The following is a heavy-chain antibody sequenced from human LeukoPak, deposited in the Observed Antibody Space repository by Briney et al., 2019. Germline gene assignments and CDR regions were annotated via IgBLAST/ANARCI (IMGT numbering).Heavy chain of an antibody. CDR3: AKDSSSYDWGYMDV. CDR2: IGGSDGRT. D-gene: IGHD3-22*01. V-gene: IGHV3-23*01. CDR1: GFPFTTYA. J-gene: IGHJ6*03. Sequence: LGGSLRLSCAASGFPFTTYAMSWVRQAPGKGLEWVSLIGGSDGRTRYADSVKGRFTISRDNSKNTLYLEMNSLRAEDTAVYYCAKDSSSYDWGYMDVWGKGTTVTISS.